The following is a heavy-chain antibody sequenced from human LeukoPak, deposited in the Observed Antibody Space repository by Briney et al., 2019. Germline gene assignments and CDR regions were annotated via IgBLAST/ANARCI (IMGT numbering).Heavy chain of an antibody. D-gene: IGHD3-10*01. CDR3: ARGLVSYYYGSGSLTKRQNWFDP. V-gene: IGHV4-34*01. J-gene: IGHJ5*02. Sequence: PSETLSLTCAVYGGSFSGYYWSWIRQPPGKGLEWIGEINHSGSTNYNPSLKSRGTISVDTSKNQFSLKLSSVTAADTAVYYCARGLVSYYYGSGSLTKRQNWFDPWGQGTLVTVSS. CDR1: GGSFSGYY. CDR2: INHSGST.